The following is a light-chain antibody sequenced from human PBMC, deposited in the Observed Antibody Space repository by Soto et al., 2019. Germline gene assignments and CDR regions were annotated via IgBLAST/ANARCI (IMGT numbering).Light chain of an antibody. J-gene: IGKJ1*01. Sequence: DIQMTQFPSALSASVGDRVTITCRASQSVNNWLAWYQQKPGKAPKLLISEASTVETGVPARFSGSGSGTQFTLTISSLQPDDLATYYCQQYNNFWTFGQGTKVQIK. CDR3: QQYNNFWT. CDR1: QSVNNW. CDR2: EAS. V-gene: IGKV1-5*03.